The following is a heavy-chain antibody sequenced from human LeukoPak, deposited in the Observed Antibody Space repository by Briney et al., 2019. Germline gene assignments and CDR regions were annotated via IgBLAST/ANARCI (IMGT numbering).Heavy chain of an antibody. V-gene: IGHV4-39*01. J-gene: IGHJ4*02. Sequence: SPSETLSLTCTVSGASISSSSYYWGWIRQPPGKGLEWIGSIYYSGSTYYNPSLKSRVTISVDTSKNQFSLKLSSVTAADTAVYYCARRGVAATIDYWGQGTLVTVSS. D-gene: IGHD6-19*01. CDR2: IYYSGST. CDR1: GASISSSSYY. CDR3: ARRGVAATIDY.